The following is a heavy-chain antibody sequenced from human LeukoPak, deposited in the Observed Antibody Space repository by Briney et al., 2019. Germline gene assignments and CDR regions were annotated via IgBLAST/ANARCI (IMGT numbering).Heavy chain of an antibody. D-gene: IGHD2-2*01. CDR1: GFIFSNYA. V-gene: IGHV3-30*18. Sequence: GGSLRLSCAASGFIFSNYAMSWVRQAPGKGLEWVAVISYDGSNKYYADSVKGRFTISRDNSKNTLYLQMNSLRAEDTAVYYCAKDLRYCSSTSCYAGYYYYGMDVWGQGTTVTVSS. J-gene: IGHJ6*02. CDR2: ISYDGSNK. CDR3: AKDLRYCSSTSCYAGYYYYGMDV.